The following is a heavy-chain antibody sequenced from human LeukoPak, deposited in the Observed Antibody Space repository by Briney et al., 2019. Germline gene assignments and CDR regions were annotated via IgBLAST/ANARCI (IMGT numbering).Heavy chain of an antibody. V-gene: IGHV1-69*06. J-gene: IGHJ6*03. Sequence: SVKVSCKASGGTFSSYAISWVRQAPGQGLEWMGGIIPIFGTANYAQKFRGRVTITADKSTRTAYMELSSLRSEDTAVYYCARGPSITMVRGGQWYYYMDVWGKGTTVTISS. D-gene: IGHD3-10*01. CDR1: GGTFSSYA. CDR3: ARGPSITMVRGGQWYYYMDV. CDR2: IIPIFGTA.